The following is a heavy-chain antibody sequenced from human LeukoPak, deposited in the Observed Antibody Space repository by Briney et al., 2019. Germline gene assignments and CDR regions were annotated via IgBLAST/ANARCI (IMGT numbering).Heavy chain of an antibody. D-gene: IGHD3/OR15-3a*01. V-gene: IGHV4-39*01. CDR2: IYYSGST. CDR1: GGSISSSSYY. CDR3: ARRWPRTGGRSWFDP. J-gene: IGHJ5*02. Sequence: PSETLSLTCTVSGGSISSSSYYWGWIRQPPGKGLEWIGSIYYSGSTYYNPSLKSRVTISVDTSKNQFSLKLSSVTAADTAVYYCARRWPRTGGRSWFDPWGQGTLVTVSS.